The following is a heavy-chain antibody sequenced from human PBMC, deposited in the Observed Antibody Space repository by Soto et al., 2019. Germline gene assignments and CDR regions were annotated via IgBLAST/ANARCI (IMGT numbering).Heavy chain of an antibody. D-gene: IGHD2-2*01. CDR2: IYTSGST. CDR1: GGSISSYY. Sequence: SETLSLTCTVSGGSISSYYWSWIRQPAGKGLEWIGRIYTSGSTNYNPSLKSRVTMSVDTSKNQFSLKLSSVTAADTAVYYCARACTSNSCYDVFDYWGQGTLVTVSS. J-gene: IGHJ4*02. CDR3: ARACTSNSCYDVFDY. V-gene: IGHV4-4*07.